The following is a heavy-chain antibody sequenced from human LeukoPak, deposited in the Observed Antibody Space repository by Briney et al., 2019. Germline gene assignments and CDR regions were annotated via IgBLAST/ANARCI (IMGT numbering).Heavy chain of an antibody. J-gene: IGHJ4*02. CDR1: GFTFGSYP. V-gene: IGHV3-23*01. CDR2: ISGSGDTT. D-gene: IGHD5-18*01. Sequence: GGSLRLSCAASGFTFGSYPMTWVRQAPGKGSEWVAAISGSGDTTTYAGSVKGRFTISRDNSKKTLYLLMNSLRAEDTAVYYCAKDLDVGGYSYGYPFDYWGQGTLVTVSS. CDR3: AKDLDVGGYSYGYPFDY.